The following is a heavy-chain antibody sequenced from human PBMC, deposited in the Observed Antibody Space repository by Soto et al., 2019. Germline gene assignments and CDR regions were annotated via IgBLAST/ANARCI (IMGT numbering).Heavy chain of an antibody. V-gene: IGHV6-1*01. CDR3: ARDRVDGYYYYYYGMDV. CDR2: TYYRSKWYN. D-gene: IGHD5-12*01. CDR1: GDSVSSNSAA. Sequence: SQTLSLTCAISGDSVSSNSAAWNWIRQSPSRGLEWLGRTYYRSKWYNDYAVSVKSRITINPDTSKNQFSLQLNSVTPEDTAVYYCARDRVDGYYYYYYGMDVWGQGTTVTVSS. J-gene: IGHJ6*02.